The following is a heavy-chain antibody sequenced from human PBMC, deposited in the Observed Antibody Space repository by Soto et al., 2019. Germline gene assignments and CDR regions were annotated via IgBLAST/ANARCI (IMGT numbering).Heavy chain of an antibody. CDR3: AASILFSRQYSDL. CDR2: ITHSSSAI. V-gene: IGHV3-48*01. J-gene: IGHJ2*01. CDR1: GFTFSSYT. Sequence: EVQLVESGGGLVQPGGSLRLSCAASGFTFSSYTMNWVRQAPGKGLEWISHITHSSSAIYYADSVRGRFTVSRDNAKNSFYLKLNSLRAEDTAVYYCAASILFSRQYSDLWGRGTLVTVSS. D-gene: IGHD2-2*01.